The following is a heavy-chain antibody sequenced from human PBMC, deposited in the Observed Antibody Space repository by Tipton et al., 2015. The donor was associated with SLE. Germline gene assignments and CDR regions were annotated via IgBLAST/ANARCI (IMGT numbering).Heavy chain of an antibody. CDR3: ARPATSS. Sequence: TLSLTCAVSGGSITMSSYYWGWIRQPPGKGLEWIGTIYYSGTTYYSPSLQSRVSMSVDTSNNQFSLKLTSVTAADTAVYYCARPATSSWGRGTLVTVSS. CDR1: GGSITMSSYY. CDR2: IYYSGTT. J-gene: IGHJ5*02. D-gene: IGHD6-6*01. V-gene: IGHV4-39*07.